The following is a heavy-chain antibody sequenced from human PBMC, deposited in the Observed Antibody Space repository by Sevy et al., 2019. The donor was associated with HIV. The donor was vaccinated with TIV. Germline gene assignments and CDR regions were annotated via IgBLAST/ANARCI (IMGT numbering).Heavy chain of an antibody. Sequence: GGSLRLSCAAPGFTFSGYWMHWVRQAPGKGLEWVANINEDGKTKYYVDSVKGRFSISRDNARNSLFLQMNNLRVDDTARYFCARAIGAGAAYWGQGTLVTVSS. D-gene: IGHD3-3*01. CDR1: GFTFSGYW. CDR2: INEDGKTK. V-gene: IGHV3-7*03. CDR3: ARAIGAGAAY. J-gene: IGHJ4*02.